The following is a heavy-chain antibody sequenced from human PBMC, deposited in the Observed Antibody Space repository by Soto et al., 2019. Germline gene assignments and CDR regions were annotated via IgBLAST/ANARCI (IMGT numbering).Heavy chain of an antibody. CDR1: GGTFSSYA. CDR3: ARVWIRVGIVGATSYNWFDP. D-gene: IGHD1-26*01. CDR2: IIPIFGTA. V-gene: IGHV1-69*13. J-gene: IGHJ5*02. Sequence: SVKVSCKASGGTFSSYAISWVRQAPGQGLEWMGGIIPIFGTANYAQKFQGRVTITADESTSTAYMELSSLRSEDTAVYYCARVWIRVGIVGATSYNWFDPWGQGTLVTVSS.